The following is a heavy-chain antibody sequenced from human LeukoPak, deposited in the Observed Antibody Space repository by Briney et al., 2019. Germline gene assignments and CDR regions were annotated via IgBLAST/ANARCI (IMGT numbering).Heavy chain of an antibody. CDR3: ARTTYIAAAGMFDY. CDR1: GGSFSGSY. V-gene: IGHV4-34*01. D-gene: IGHD6-13*01. J-gene: IGHJ4*02. CDR2: INHTGST. Sequence: SETLSLTCAVRGGSFSGSYWSWIRQTPGKGLVWIGEINHTGSTNYNPSLKSRATISVDMSKNQFSLKVSSVTAADTAVYYCARTTYIAAAGMFDYWGQGTLVTVSS.